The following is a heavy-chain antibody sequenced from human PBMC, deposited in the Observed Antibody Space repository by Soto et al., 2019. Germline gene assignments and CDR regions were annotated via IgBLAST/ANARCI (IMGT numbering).Heavy chain of an antibody. V-gene: IGHV4-59*01. CDR3: ARGQRYYYDSSGYPDY. Sequence: SETLSLTCTVSGGSISSYYWSWIRQPPGKGLEWIGYIYYSGSTNYNPSLKSRVTISVDTSKNQFSLKLSSVTAADTAVYYCARGQRYYYDSSGYPDYWGQGTLVTVSS. D-gene: IGHD3-22*01. CDR2: IYYSGST. CDR1: GGSISSYY. J-gene: IGHJ4*02.